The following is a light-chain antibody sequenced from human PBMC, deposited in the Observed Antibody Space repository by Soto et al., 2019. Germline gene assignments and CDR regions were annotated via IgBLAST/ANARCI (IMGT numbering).Light chain of an antibody. Sequence: QSALTQPASVSGSPGQSITISCTGTSSDVGGYNYVSWYQQHPGKAPKLMIYDVNNRPSGVSNRFSGSKSGNTASLTISGLQAEDEADYYCSSYTRSTVDVFGTGTKLTVL. J-gene: IGLJ1*01. CDR1: SSDVGGYNY. CDR3: SSYTRSTVDV. V-gene: IGLV2-14*03. CDR2: DVN.